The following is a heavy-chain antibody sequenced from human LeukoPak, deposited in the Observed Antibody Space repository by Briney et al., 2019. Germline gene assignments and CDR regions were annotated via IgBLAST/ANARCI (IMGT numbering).Heavy chain of an antibody. CDR1: GGSISSYY. D-gene: IGHD3-22*01. CDR3: ARHGGGYSFDY. V-gene: IGHV4-59*08. Sequence: PSETLSLTCTVSGGSISSYYWSWIRQPPGKGLEWIGYMYDSGSTNLNPSLKSRVAISVDMSKNQFSVKLTSVTAADTAVYYCARHGGGYSFDYWGQGTLVTVSS. CDR2: MYDSGST. J-gene: IGHJ4*02.